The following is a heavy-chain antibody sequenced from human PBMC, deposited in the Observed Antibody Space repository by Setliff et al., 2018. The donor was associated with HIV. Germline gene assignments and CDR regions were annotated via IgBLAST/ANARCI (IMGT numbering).Heavy chain of an antibody. CDR1: GFTFGDYA. V-gene: IGHV3-30*04. Sequence: GGSLRLSCAASGFTFGDYAIHWVRQAPGKGLEWVAVISYDGSYKNYAESVKGRFTISGDNSKNTLYVQMNSLRADDTAIYYCVRDLTTIVTRKVFDIWGQGTMVTVSS. J-gene: IGHJ3*02. CDR2: ISYDGSYK. D-gene: IGHD4-4*01. CDR3: VRDLTTIVTRKVFDI.